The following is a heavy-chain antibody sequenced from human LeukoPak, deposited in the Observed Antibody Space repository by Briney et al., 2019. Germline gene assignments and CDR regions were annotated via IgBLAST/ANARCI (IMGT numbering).Heavy chain of an antibody. D-gene: IGHD4-23*01. CDR3: ARTVARIGY. CDR2: ISSSGSTI. V-gene: IGHV3-48*03. J-gene: IGHJ4*02. Sequence: GGSLRLSCAASGFTFSSYEMNWVCQAPGKGLEWVSHISSSGSTIYYTDSAKGRFTISRDNSKNLLYLQMNSLRAEDTAIYYCARTVARIGYWGQGTLVTVSS. CDR1: GFTFSSYE.